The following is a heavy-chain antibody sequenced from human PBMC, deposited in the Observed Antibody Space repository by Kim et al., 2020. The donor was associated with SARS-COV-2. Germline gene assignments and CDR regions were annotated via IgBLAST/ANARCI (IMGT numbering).Heavy chain of an antibody. CDR2: VSGSGDKT. V-gene: IGHV3-23*01. CDR3: AKIFYGSGNYQPRFFDF. Sequence: GGSLRLSCTASGSTFNSYAMNWVRQAPGRGLEWVSTVSGSGDKTYDADSVKGRFIISRDTSKNTLYLQMTYVWAEDTVVYLCAKIFYGSGNYQPRFFDFWGQGTLVTVSS. CDR1: GSTFNSYA. D-gene: IGHD3-10*01. J-gene: IGHJ4*02.